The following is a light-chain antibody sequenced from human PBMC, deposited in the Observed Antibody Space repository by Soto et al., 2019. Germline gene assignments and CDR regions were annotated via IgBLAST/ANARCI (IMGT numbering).Light chain of an antibody. CDR3: QQANSFPIT. J-gene: IGKJ5*01. CDR1: QPISHW. V-gene: IGKV1D-12*01. CDR2: TAS. Sequence: DIQLTQSPSTVSASVGDRVTITCRASQPISHWLAWYQQRPGKAPTPLIYTASSLQSGVPSRFSGSGSGTDSALTISNLQPEDFATYFCQQANSFPITFGQGTRLEIK.